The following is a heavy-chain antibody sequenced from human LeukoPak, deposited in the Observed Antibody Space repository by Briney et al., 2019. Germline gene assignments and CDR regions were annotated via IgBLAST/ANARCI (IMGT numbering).Heavy chain of an antibody. V-gene: IGHV1-2*06. CDR1: GYTFTGYY. J-gene: IGHJ4*02. CDR3: ARDYENWNDVYFDY. Sequence: ASVKVSCKASGYTFTGYYVHWVRQAPGQGLEWMGRINPNSGGTNYAQKFQGRVTMTRDTSISTAYMELSSLRSEDTAVYYCARDYENWNDVYFDYWGQGTLVTVSS. D-gene: IGHD1-1*01. CDR2: INPNSGGT.